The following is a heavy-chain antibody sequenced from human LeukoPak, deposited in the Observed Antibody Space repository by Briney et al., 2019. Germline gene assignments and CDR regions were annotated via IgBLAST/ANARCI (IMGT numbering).Heavy chain of an antibody. Sequence: GASVKVSCKASGGTFTSYYMHWVRQAPGQGLEWMGIINPSGGSTSYAQKFQGRVTMTRDMSTSTVYMELSSLRSEDTAIYYCAREGRGVPGAIAAVKGFDYWGQGTLVTVSS. CDR3: AREGRGVPGAIAAVKGFDY. D-gene: IGHD6-13*01. V-gene: IGHV1-46*01. CDR1: GGTFTSYY. CDR2: INPSGGST. J-gene: IGHJ4*02.